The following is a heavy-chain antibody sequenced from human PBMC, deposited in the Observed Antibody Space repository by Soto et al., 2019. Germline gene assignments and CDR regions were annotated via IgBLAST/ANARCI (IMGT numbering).Heavy chain of an antibody. V-gene: IGHV1-69*01. D-gene: IGHD2-15*01. J-gene: IGHJ6*02. CDR1: GGTFSSYA. CDR2: IITIFGTA. CDR3: ARVGPRECRCIGVSCYSDYYYGMDV. Sequence: QVQLVQSGAEVKKPGSSVKVSCKASGGTFSSYAISWVRQAPGHGLEWMGGIITIFGTANYAQKFQGRVTITADESTSTAYMELSSLRSEDTAVDFCARVGPRECRCIGVSCYSDYYYGMDVWGQGTTITVSS.